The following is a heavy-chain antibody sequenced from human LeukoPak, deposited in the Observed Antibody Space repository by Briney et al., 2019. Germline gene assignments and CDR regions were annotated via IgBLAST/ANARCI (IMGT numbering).Heavy chain of an antibody. V-gene: IGHV3-23*01. Sequence: GGSLRLSCAASGFTFNNYAMNWVRQAPGKGLEWVSVISGSGGTTYYADSVKGRFTISRDSSKNTLYLQMNSLRAEDTAVYYCAKVSGGGLYYDGMDIWGQGTTVTVSS. J-gene: IGHJ6*02. CDR1: GFTFNNYA. D-gene: IGHD1-14*01. CDR3: AKVSGGGLYYDGMDI. CDR2: ISGSGGTT.